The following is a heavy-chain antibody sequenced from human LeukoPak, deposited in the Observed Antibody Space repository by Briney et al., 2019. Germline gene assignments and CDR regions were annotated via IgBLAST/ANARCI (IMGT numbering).Heavy chain of an antibody. D-gene: IGHD3-10*01. CDR2: IYTSGST. CDR1: GGSISSYY. CDR3: ARDGSYYGSGSNWYFDL. J-gene: IGHJ2*01. V-gene: IGHV4-4*07. Sequence: SETLSLTCTVSGGSISSYYWSWIRQPAGKGLEWIGRIYTSGSTNYNPSLKSRVTMSLDTSKNQFSLKLSSVTAADTAVYYCARDGSYYGSGSNWYFDLWGRGTLVTVSS.